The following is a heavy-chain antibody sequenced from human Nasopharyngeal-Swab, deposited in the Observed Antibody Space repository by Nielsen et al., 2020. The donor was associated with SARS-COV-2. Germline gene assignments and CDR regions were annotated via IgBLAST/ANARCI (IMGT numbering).Heavy chain of an antibody. D-gene: IGHD5-18*01. CDR2: IYYSGST. CDR1: GGSFSGYY. CDR3: ARGGGYSYGYPTPDAFDI. V-gene: IGHV4-31*11. Sequence: SETLSLTCAVYGGSFSGYYWSWIRQHPGKGLEWIGYIYYSGSTYYNPSLKSRVTISVDTSKNQFSLKLSSVTAADTAVYYCARGGGYSYGYPTPDAFDIWGQGTMVTVSS. J-gene: IGHJ3*02.